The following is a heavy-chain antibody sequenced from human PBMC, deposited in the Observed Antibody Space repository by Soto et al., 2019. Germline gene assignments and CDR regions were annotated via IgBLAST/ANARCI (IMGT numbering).Heavy chain of an antibody. Sequence: GGSLRLSCAASGFTFSIYWMSWVRQAPGKGLEWVANIKQDGSEKYFVDSVKGRFTISRDNAKNSLYLQMNSLRAEDTAVYYCAREGNIVVTGTVFDYWGQGTLVTVSS. CDR3: AREGNIVVTGTVFDY. CDR2: IKQDGSEK. V-gene: IGHV3-7*05. J-gene: IGHJ4*02. CDR1: GFTFSIYW. D-gene: IGHD6-13*01.